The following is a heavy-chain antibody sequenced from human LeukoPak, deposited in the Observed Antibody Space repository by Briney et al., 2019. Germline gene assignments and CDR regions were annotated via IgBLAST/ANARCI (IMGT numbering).Heavy chain of an antibody. D-gene: IGHD4-11*01. J-gene: IGHJ4*02. Sequence: PGGSLRLSCAASGFTFSSYSMNWVRQAPGKGLEWVSSISSSSTYIYYADPVKGRFTISRDNAKNSLYLQMNSLRAEDTAVYYCARDPYSGLFDYWGQGTLVTVSS. CDR2: ISSSSTYI. CDR1: GFTFSSYS. V-gene: IGHV3-21*01. CDR3: ARDPYSGLFDY.